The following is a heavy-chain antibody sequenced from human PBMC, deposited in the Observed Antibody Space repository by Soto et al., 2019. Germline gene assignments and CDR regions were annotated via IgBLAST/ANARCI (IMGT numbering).Heavy chain of an antibody. CDR1: RPSFCGYY. CDR2: INHSGST. D-gene: IGHD7-27*01. CDR3: ARGWGRIFDY. J-gene: IGHJ4*02. Sequence: TLSLTCALNRPSFCGYYWSWIRQPPGKGLEWIGEINHSGSTNYNPSLKSRVTISVDTSKNQFSLKLSSVTAADTAVYYCARGWGRIFDYWGQG. V-gene: IGHV4-34*01.